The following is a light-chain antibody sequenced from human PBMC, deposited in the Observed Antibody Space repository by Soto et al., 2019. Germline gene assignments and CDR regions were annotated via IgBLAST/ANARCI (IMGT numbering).Light chain of an antibody. CDR1: SSDVGSYDL. J-gene: IGLJ2*01. Sequence: QSVLTQPASVSGSLGQSIAISCTGTSSDVGSYDLVSWYQQHPGRAPKALIYEVSKRPAGVSNRFSGSKSGNTASLTISGLQAEDEADYYCCSLEGSNALVVFGGGTQLTVL. V-gene: IGLV2-23*02. CDR3: CSLEGSNALVV. CDR2: EVS.